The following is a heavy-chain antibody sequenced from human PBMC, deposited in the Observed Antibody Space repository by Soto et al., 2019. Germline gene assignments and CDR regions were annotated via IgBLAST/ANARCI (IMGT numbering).Heavy chain of an antibody. J-gene: IGHJ6*02. CDR2: ISGKHGNT. CDR1: VYTFISHG. Sequence: QVQLVQSGVEVKKPGASVKVSCKASVYTFISHGISWVRQAPGQGLEWMGWISGKHGNTNYAQKLQGRVTLTTDTSTSPAYIELRSLRCDDTAVYYWARVSSSVVVVPDYGMDVWGQGTTVTVSS. CDR3: ARVSSSVVVVPDYGMDV. D-gene: IGHD2-2*01. V-gene: IGHV1-18*04.